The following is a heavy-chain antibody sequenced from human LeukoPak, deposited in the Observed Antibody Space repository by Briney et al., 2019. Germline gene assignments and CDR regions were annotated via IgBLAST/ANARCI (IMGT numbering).Heavy chain of an antibody. Sequence: SETLSLTCTVSGGSISSYYWSWIRQPPGKGLEWIGYIYYSGSTNYNPSLKSRVTISVGTSKNQFSLKLSSVTAADTAVYYCARDPGDYDYYGMDVWGQGTTVTVSS. CDR3: ARDPGDYDYYGMDV. V-gene: IGHV4-59*01. D-gene: IGHD4-17*01. CDR1: GGSISSYY. J-gene: IGHJ6*02. CDR2: IYYSGST.